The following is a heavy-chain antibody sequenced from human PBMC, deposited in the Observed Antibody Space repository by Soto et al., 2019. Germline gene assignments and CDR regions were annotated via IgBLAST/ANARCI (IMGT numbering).Heavy chain of an antibody. D-gene: IGHD6-13*01. J-gene: IGHJ4*02. CDR3: ARDSRAAAGNRRYYFDY. CDR1: GLTLNSNS. Sequence: GGSLRLSCAASGLTLNSNSMNWVRQAPGKGLEWISYITSSSSTIYYADSVKGRFTISLDKSKNQFSLNLNSVTAADTAVYYCARDSRAAAGNRRYYFDYWGQGTLVTVSS. CDR2: ITSSSSTI. V-gene: IGHV3-48*01.